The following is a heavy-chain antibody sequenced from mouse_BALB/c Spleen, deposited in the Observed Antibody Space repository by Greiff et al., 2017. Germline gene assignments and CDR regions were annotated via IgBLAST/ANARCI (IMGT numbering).Heavy chain of an antibody. CDR1: GYTFTSYV. CDR2: INPYNDGT. Sequence: LVESGPELVKPGASVKMSCKASGYTFTSYVMHWVKQKPGQGLEWIGYINPYNDGTKYNEKFKGKATLTSDKSSSTAYMELSSLTSEDSAVYYCARGLRYYAMDYWGQGTSVTVSS. D-gene: IGHD3-1*01. J-gene: IGHJ4*01. V-gene: IGHV1-14*01. CDR3: ARGLRYYAMDY.